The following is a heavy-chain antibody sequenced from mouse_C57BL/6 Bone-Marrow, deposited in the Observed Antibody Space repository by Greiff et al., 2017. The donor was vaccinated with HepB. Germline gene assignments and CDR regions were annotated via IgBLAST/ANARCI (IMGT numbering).Heavy chain of an antibody. V-gene: IGHV1-22*01. Sequence: VQLQQSGPELVKPGASVKMSCKASGYTFTDYNMHWVKQSHVKSLEWIGYINPNNGGTSYNQKFKGKATLTVNKSSSTAYMELRSLTSEDSAVYYGARFLITTVRGWYFDVWGTGTTVTVSS. D-gene: IGHD1-1*01. CDR3: ARFLITTVRGWYFDV. CDR2: INPNNGGT. J-gene: IGHJ1*03. CDR1: GYTFTDYN.